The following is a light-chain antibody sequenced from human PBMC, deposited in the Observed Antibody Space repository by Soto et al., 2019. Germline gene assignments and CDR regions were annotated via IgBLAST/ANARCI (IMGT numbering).Light chain of an antibody. Sequence: QSALTQPRSVSGSPGHSVTISCTGSSSDVGGYNFVSWFQLHPGQAPKLMIYDVTKRPSGVPARFSGSKSGNTASLTISGLQAEDEAEYYCCAYAGSDTLLFGGGTKLTVL. CDR1: SSDVGGYNF. CDR3: CAYAGSDTLL. J-gene: IGLJ2*01. CDR2: DVT. V-gene: IGLV2-11*01.